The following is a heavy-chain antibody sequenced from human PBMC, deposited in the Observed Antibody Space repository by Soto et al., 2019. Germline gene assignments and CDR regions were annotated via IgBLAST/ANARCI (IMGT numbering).Heavy chain of an antibody. J-gene: IGHJ4*02. Sequence: QVQLQESGPGLVKPSQTLCLTCSVSGDSISSGGYYWSWIRHLPGKGLEWIGYIYDTESAYYNPSLKSRVSISMDTSENHFAMRLTSVTAADSAVYYCARASSSSSAADYWGQGLQVTVSS. V-gene: IGHV4-31*03. D-gene: IGHD6-6*01. CDR3: ARASSSSSAADY. CDR1: GDSISSGGYY. CDR2: IYDTESA.